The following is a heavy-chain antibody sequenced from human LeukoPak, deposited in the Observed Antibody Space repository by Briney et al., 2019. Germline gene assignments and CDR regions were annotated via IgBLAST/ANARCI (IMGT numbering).Heavy chain of an antibody. CDR3: ANGVFGVSFDY. D-gene: IGHD3-10*02. CDR1: GASITSDTYY. J-gene: IGHJ4*02. CDR2: IYYSGTT. V-gene: IGHV4-39*07. Sequence: SETLSLTCTVSGASITSDTYYWGWIRQSPGKGLEWIGSIYYSGTTHYNPSLESRVTISVDTSKNQFSLKLSSVTAADTAVYYCANGVFGVSFDYWGQGTLVTVSS.